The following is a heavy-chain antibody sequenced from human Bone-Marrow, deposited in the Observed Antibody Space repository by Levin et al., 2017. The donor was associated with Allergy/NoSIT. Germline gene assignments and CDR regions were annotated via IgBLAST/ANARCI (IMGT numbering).Heavy chain of an antibody. CDR3: RGGYYYDSSGYRDY. D-gene: IGHD3-22*01. Sequence: GGSLRLSCAASGFTFSGSAMHWVRQASGKGLEWVGRIRSKANSYATAYAASVKGRFTISRDDSKNTAYLQMNSLKTEDTAVYYCRGGYYYDSSGYRDYWGQGTLVTVSS. V-gene: IGHV3-73*01. CDR1: GFTFSGSA. J-gene: IGHJ4*02. CDR2: IRSKANSYAT.